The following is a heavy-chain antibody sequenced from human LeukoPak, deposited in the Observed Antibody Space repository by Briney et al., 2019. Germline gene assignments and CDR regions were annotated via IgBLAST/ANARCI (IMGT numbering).Heavy chain of an antibody. CDR1: GYAFTGYH. V-gene: IGHV1-2*06. Sequence: ASVKVSCKASGYAFTGYHMHWVRQAPGQGLEWMGRINPNSGDTNYAQKFQGRVAMTRDTSISTAFMELTRLRSDDTAVYYCARDYCSSTSCLFDYWGQGTLVTVSS. D-gene: IGHD2-2*01. CDR2: INPNSGDT. CDR3: ARDYCSSTSCLFDY. J-gene: IGHJ4*02.